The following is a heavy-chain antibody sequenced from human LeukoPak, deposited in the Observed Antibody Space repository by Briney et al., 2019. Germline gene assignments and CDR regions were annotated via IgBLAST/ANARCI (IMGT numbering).Heavy chain of an antibody. Sequence: SQTLSLTCAGSGGSISSGGYSWSWIRQPPGKGLEWIGYIYHSGSTYYNPSLKGRVTISVDRSKNQFSLKLSSVTAADTAVYYCARAEQLLWFGESSSGAFDIWGQGTMVTVSS. J-gene: IGHJ3*02. CDR3: ARAEQLLWFGESSSGAFDI. CDR1: GGSISSGGYS. D-gene: IGHD3-10*01. CDR2: IYHSGST. V-gene: IGHV4-30-2*01.